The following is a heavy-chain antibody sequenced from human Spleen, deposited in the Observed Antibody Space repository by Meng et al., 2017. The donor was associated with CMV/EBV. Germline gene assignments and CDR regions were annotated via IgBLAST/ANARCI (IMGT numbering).Heavy chain of an antibody. D-gene: IGHD6-13*01. CDR1: GGSISSNNYY. Sequence: SETLSLTCTVSGGSISSNNYYWAWIRQPPGKGLEWIGSMYYSGSTYYNPSLKSRVTISVDTSKNQFSLKLSSVTAADTAVYYCARCIIAAAAPDYWGQGTLVTVSS. CDR2: MYYSGST. J-gene: IGHJ4*02. CDR3: ARCIIAAAAPDY. V-gene: IGHV4-39*07.